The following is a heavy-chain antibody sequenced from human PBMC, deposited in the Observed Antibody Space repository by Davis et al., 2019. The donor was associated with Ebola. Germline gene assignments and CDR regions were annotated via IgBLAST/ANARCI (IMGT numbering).Heavy chain of an antibody. Sequence: AASVKVSCKASGYTFTSYGISWVRQAPGQGIEWMGWISAYNGNTNYAQKLQGRVTMTTDTSTSTAYMELRSLRSDDTAVYYCARDLEYSSSWYEGQGWFDPWGQGTLVTVSS. J-gene: IGHJ5*02. CDR2: ISAYNGNT. V-gene: IGHV1-18*04. CDR1: GYTFTSYG. D-gene: IGHD6-13*01. CDR3: ARDLEYSSSWYEGQGWFDP.